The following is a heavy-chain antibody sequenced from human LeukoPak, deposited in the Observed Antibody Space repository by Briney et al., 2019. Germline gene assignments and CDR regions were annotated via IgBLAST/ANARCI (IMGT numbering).Heavy chain of an antibody. V-gene: IGHV3-21*01. CDR1: GFTFSSYS. Sequence: GGSLRLSCAASGFTFSSYSMNWVRQAPGKGLEWVSSISSSSSYIYYADSVKGRFTISRDNAKNSLYLQMNSLRAEDTAVYYCARDTRPETITMVRGADLDYWGQGTLVTVSS. D-gene: IGHD3-10*01. CDR3: ARDTRPETITMVRGADLDY. CDR2: ISSSSSYI. J-gene: IGHJ4*02.